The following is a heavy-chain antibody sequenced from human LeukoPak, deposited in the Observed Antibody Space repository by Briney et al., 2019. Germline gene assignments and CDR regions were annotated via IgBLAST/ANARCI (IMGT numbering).Heavy chain of an antibody. D-gene: IGHD3-10*01. CDR2: INPSGGST. CDR1: GYTFTSYY. V-gene: IGHV1-46*01. CDR3: ARDPSPVGRGVRNYFDY. J-gene: IGHJ4*02. Sequence: ASVKVSCKASGYTFTSYYMHWVRQAPGQGLEWMGIINPSGGSTTYAQKFQGRVIMTRDTSTSTVYTELSSLRSEDTAVYYCARDPSPVGRGVRNYFDYWGQGTLVTVSS.